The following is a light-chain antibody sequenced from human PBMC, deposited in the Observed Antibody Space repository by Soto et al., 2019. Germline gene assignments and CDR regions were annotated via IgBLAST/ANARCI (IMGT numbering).Light chain of an antibody. V-gene: IGLV1-51*01. CDR2: DDN. Sequence: QSFLTQPTSVSAAPGQKFNISCSGSISNIGGNSVSWYQQLPGTAPKLLIYDDNKRPSGIPDRFSGSKSGTSATLGITGFQTGDEADYYCGSWDSSLSAYVFGTGTKVTVL. CDR3: GSWDSSLSAYV. J-gene: IGLJ1*01. CDR1: ISNIGGNS.